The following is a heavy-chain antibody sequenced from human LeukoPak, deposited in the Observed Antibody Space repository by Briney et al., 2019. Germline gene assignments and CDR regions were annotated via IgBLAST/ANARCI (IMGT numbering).Heavy chain of an antibody. J-gene: IGHJ4*02. CDR3: ARGRNGYSYGLRTYYFDY. V-gene: IGHV4-34*01. CDR1: GGSFSGYY. Sequence: MASETLSLTCAVYGGSFSGYYWSWIRQPPGKGLEWIGEINHSGSTNYNPSLKSRVTISVDTSKNQFSLKLSSVTAADTAVYYCARGRNGYSYGLRTYYFDYWGQGTLVTVSS. D-gene: IGHD5-18*01. CDR2: INHSGST.